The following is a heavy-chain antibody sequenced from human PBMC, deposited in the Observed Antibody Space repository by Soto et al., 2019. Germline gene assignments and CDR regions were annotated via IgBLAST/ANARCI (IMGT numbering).Heavy chain of an antibody. CDR1: GGSITSSGYY. D-gene: IGHD2-2*01. V-gene: IGHV4-31*03. CDR3: ARGGGSTKVDY. J-gene: IGHJ4*02. CDR2: TANSGST. Sequence: QVQLQESGPGLVKPSQTLSLTCTVSGGSITSSGYYWSWIRQHPGEGLEWIGFTANSGSTSYNPSLQCRVTLSVDTSSNQFSLNLKSVTAPDTAVYYCARGGGSTKVDYWGQGTLVTVSP.